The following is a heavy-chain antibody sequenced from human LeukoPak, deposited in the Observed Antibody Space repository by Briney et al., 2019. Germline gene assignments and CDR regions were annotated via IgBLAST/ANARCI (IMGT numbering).Heavy chain of an antibody. CDR3: ARSRSARPFDY. D-gene: IGHD2-2*01. CDR1: GGSISSGGYY. J-gene: IGHJ4*02. CDR2: IYYSGST. V-gene: IGHV4-31*03. Sequence: SETLSLTCTVSGGSISSGGYYWSWIRQHPGKGLEWIGYIYYSGSTYYNPSLKSRVTISVDRSKNQFSLKLSSVTAADTAVYYCARSRSARPFDYWGQGTLVTVSS.